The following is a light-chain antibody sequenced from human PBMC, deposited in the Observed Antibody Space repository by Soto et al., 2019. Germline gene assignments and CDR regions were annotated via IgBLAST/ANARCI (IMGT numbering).Light chain of an antibody. CDR1: ALPKQY. CDR3: QSADRSGTYVV. CDR2: KDS. Sequence: SYELTQPPSVSVSPGQTARVTCSGDALPKQYAFWYQQKPGQAPVSVIYKDSERPSGIPERFSGSSSGTTVTLTISGVQAEDEADYYCQSADRSGTYVVFGGGTKLTVL. J-gene: IGLJ2*01. V-gene: IGLV3-25*03.